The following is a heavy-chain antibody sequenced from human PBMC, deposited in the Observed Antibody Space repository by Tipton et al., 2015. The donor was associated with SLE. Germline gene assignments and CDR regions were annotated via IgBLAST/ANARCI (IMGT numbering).Heavy chain of an antibody. CDR1: GFTFSTRT. J-gene: IGHJ6*02. CDR3: ARGIGNMYFYGMDV. V-gene: IGHV3-23*01. Sequence: GSLRLSCAASGFTFSTRTMTWVRQAPGKGLEWVSAISGSGGTTYNADSVKGRFTISRDNSKNTLYLQMDSLTAEDTAVYFCARGIGNMYFYGMDVWGQGTTVTVSS. CDR2: ISGSGGTT. D-gene: IGHD2/OR15-2a*01.